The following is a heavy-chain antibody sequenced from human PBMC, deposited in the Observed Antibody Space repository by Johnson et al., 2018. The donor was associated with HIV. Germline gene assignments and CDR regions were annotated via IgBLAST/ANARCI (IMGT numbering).Heavy chain of an antibody. CDR3: AKGDGDYGAFDI. Sequence: QVQLVESGGGVVQPGRSLRLSCAASGFTFSNYGMHWVRQAPGKGLEWVAVIWFDGSNKYYADSVKGRFTISRDNSKNTLYLQMNRLRAEDTAVYYCAKGDGDYGAFDIWGQGTMVTVSS. V-gene: IGHV3-33*06. D-gene: IGHD4-17*01. J-gene: IGHJ3*02. CDR2: IWFDGSNK. CDR1: GFTFSNYG.